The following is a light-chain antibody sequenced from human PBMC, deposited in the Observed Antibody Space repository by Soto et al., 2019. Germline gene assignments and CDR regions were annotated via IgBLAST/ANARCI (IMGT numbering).Light chain of an antibody. CDR2: GTS. J-gene: IGKJ1*01. V-gene: IGKV3-20*01. Sequence: EVVLTQSPGTLSLSPGDRASLSCRASQSVSSTYLAWYQQKPGQAPRLLMYGTSTRATGIPDRFSGSGSGTDLTLTISRLEPEDFAVYYCQQYGSSPWTFGQGTKVDIK. CDR1: QSVSSTY. CDR3: QQYGSSPWT.